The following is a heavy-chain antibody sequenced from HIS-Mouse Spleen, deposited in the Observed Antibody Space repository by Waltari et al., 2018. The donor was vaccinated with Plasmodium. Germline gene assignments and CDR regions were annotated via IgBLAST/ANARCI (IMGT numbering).Heavy chain of an antibody. CDR2: ISSSSSYI. D-gene: IGHD3-9*01. CDR1: SYYR. Sequence: SYYRMNWVRQAPGKGLEWVSSISSSSSYIYYADSVKGRFTISRDNAKNSLYLQMNSLRAEDTAVYYCAREDILTGYYNDYWYFDLWGRGSLVTVSS. CDR3: AREDILTGYYNDYWYFDL. V-gene: IGHV3-21*01. J-gene: IGHJ2*01.